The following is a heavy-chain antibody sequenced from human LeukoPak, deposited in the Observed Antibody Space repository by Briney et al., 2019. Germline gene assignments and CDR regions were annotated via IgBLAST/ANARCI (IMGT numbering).Heavy chain of an antibody. V-gene: IGHV4-61*01. J-gene: IGHJ4*02. Sequence: KPSETLSLTCTVSGGPVSSGSYYWSWIRQPPGKGLEWIGYIYYSGSTNYNPSLKSRVTISVDTSKNQFSLKLSSVTAADTAVYYCARAGIAAAGRGPDDYWGQGTLVTVSS. CDR2: IYYSGST. CDR1: GGPVSSGSYY. CDR3: ARAGIAAAGRGPDDY. D-gene: IGHD6-13*01.